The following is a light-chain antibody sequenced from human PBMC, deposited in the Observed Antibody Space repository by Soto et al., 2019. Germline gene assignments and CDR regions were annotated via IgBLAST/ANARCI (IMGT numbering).Light chain of an antibody. CDR1: QDINIY. CDR2: DAS. V-gene: IGKV1-33*01. Sequence: DIQMTQSPSSLSASVGDRVTITCQASQDINIYLNWYQHKPGKAPKLLIYDASNLETRVPSRFSGSGSATKFSFTISSLQPEDIATYYCQQYDNLPLTFGGGTKVEI. J-gene: IGKJ4*01. CDR3: QQYDNLPLT.